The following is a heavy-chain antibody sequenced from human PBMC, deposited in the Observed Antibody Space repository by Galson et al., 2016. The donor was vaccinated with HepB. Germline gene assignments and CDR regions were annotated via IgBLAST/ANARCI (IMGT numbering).Heavy chain of an antibody. CDR2: MYNDDNI. D-gene: IGHD3-16*01. CDR1: GFTFSRHW. Sequence: SLRLSCAASGFTFSRHWMSWARQAPGKGLEWVSVMYNDDNIYYAASVRGRFTISRDSSKNTLILQMNSLRAEDTALYYCGTSQKGWGPDGFDIWGQGTMVTVSS. J-gene: IGHJ3*02. CDR3: GTSQKGWGPDGFDI. V-gene: IGHV3-53*01.